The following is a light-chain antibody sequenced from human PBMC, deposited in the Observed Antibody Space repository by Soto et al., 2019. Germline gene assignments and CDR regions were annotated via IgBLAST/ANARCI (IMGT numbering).Light chain of an antibody. J-gene: IGKJ4*01. CDR3: LQTYNYPLT. CDR2: GAS. Sequence: AIQMTQSPSSLSASVGDSVTITCRASQDIRNDLGWFQQKPGKAPNLLIYGASSVHRGVPSRFSGSGSGSDFTLTISSLQSEDFAPYYCLQTYNYPLTFGGGTKVDIK. V-gene: IGKV1-6*01. CDR1: QDIRND.